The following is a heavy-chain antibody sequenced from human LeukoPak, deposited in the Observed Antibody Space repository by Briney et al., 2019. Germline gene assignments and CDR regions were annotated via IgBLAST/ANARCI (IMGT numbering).Heavy chain of an antibody. CDR2: IWYDESKK. Sequence: PGGSLRLSCAASGFTFSSHGMHWVRQAPGKGLEWVAVIWYDESKKYYGDSVKGRFTVFRDNSKNTLYLQMNSPRAEDTAVYFCAKVADYYDTSGLDYWGQGTPVTVSS. CDR3: AKVADYYDTSGLDY. CDR1: GFTFSSHG. J-gene: IGHJ4*02. V-gene: IGHV3-33*06. D-gene: IGHD3-22*01.